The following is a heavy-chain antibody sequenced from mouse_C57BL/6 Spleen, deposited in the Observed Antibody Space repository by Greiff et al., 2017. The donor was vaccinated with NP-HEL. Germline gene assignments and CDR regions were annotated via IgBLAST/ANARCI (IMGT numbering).Heavy chain of an antibody. V-gene: IGHV1-39*01. J-gene: IGHJ4*01. Sequence: EVQLVESGPELVKPGASVKISCKASGYSFTDYNMNWVKQSNGKSLEWIGVINPNYGTTSYNQKFKGKATLTVDQSSSTAYMQLNSLTSEDSAVYYCAREEEYGNYGYAMDYWGQGTSVTVSS. D-gene: IGHD2-1*01. CDR2: INPNYGTT. CDR3: AREEEYGNYGYAMDY. CDR1: GYSFTDYN.